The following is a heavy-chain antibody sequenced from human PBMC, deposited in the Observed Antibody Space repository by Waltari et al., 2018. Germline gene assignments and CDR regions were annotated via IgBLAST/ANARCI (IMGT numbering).Heavy chain of an antibody. CDR3: ASDSGYDYGDYAYGPFDY. J-gene: IGHJ4*02. Sequence: QVQLQESGPGLVQPSQTLSLTCPVSGGSISSGSYYWSWIRQPAGKGLEWIGRIYTSGSTNYNPSLKSRVTISVDTSKNQFSLKLSSVTAADTAVYYCASDSGYDYGDYAYGPFDYWGQGTLVTVSS. CDR2: IYTSGST. V-gene: IGHV4-61*02. D-gene: IGHD4-17*01. CDR1: GGSISSGSYY.